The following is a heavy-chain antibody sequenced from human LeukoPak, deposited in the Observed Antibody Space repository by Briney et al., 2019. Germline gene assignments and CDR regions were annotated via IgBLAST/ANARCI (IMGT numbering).Heavy chain of an antibody. Sequence: ASVKVSCKASGYTFTGYYMHWVRQAPGQGLEWMGWINPNSGGTNYAQKVQGWVTMTRDTSISTAYMELSRLRSDDTAVYYCARERITMVRGVISNWFDPWGQGTLVTVSS. CDR2: INPNSGGT. V-gene: IGHV1-2*04. J-gene: IGHJ5*02. CDR3: ARERITMVRGVISNWFDP. D-gene: IGHD3-10*01. CDR1: GYTFTGYY.